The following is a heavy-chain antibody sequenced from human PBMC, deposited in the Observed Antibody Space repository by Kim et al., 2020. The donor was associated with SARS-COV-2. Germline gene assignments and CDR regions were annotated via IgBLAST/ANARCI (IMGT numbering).Heavy chain of an antibody. D-gene: IGHD6-13*01. Sequence: KGRVPIARDNAKNSLYLQMNSLRAEDTAVYFCARDYTTRDSSAWYDAFDIWGQGTMVTVSS. J-gene: IGHJ3*02. CDR3: ARDYTTRDSSAWYDAFDI. V-gene: IGHV3-11*06.